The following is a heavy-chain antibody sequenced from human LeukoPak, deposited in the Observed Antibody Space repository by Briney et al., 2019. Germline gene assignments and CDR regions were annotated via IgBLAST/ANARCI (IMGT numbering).Heavy chain of an antibody. CDR1: AASISSDNYY. CDR3: ARGVFMTSGRYFYYMDL. J-gene: IGHJ6*03. V-gene: IGHV4-61*02. Sequence: SETLSLTCTVSAASISSDNYYWNWIRQPAGRGLEWIRRFYAGDTKYNPSLNNRATVSVDTSKNQFSLTLSSVTAADTATYYCARGVFMTSGRYFYYMDLWGTGTTVTVSS. D-gene: IGHD2-21*01. CDR2: FYAGDT.